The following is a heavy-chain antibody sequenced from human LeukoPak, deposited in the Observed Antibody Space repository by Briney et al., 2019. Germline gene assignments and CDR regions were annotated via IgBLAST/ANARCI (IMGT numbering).Heavy chain of an antibody. V-gene: IGHV3-21*01. D-gene: IGHD6-19*01. CDR2: ISSSSSYI. CDR3: ARDLAVAGNY. Sequence: GGSLRRSGAASGFTFSSYSMNWVRQAPGKGLEWFSSISSSSSYIYYAYSVKGRFTSSRENAKNSLYLQMNSLRAEDTAVYYCARDLAVAGNYWGQGTLVPVSS. J-gene: IGHJ4*02. CDR1: GFTFSSYS.